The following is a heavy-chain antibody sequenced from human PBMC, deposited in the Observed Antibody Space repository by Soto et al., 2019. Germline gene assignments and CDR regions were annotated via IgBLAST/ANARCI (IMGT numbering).Heavy chain of an antibody. CDR1: GFTFSGYG. J-gene: IGHJ6*02. CDR2: ISYDGNNK. CDR3: AKGGRGTYYYYYGVDV. V-gene: IGHV3-30*18. D-gene: IGHD1-1*01. Sequence: GGSLRLSCAASGFTFSGYGTHWVRQAPGKGLEWVAVISYDGNNKYYADSVKGRFTISRDNSKNTLYLQMNSLRAEDTAVYYCAKGGRGTYYYYYGVDVWGQGTTVTVSS.